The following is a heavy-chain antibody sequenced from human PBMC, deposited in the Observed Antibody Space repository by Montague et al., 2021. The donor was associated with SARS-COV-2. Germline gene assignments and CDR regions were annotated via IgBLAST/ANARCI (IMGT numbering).Heavy chain of an antibody. Sequence: SLRLSCAASGFTFSSYWMSWVRQAPGKGLEWVANIKQDGSEKYYVDSVKGRFTISRDNAKNSLYLQTNSLRAEDTAVYYCARDSGQPLLYGSPYYYYGMDVWGQGTTVTVSS. CDR3: ARDSGQPLLYGSPYYYYGMDV. V-gene: IGHV3-7*01. CDR2: IKQDGSEK. D-gene: IGHD2-2*02. J-gene: IGHJ6*02. CDR1: GFTFSSYW.